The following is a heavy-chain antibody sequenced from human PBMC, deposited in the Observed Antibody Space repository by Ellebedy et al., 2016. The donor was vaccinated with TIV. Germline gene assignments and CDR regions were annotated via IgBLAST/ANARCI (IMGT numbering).Heavy chain of an antibody. Sequence: SETLSLTXTVSHYAISGGYYWGWIRQTPGKGLEWIVSTFHSGSTYYNPSLRSRVTISVATSKNQFSLKLDSVTAADTAVYYCARGRGGSYSIPFDYWGQGTLVTVSS. CDR1: HYAISGGYY. J-gene: IGHJ4*02. CDR3: ARGRGGSYSIPFDY. CDR2: TFHSGST. D-gene: IGHD1-26*01. V-gene: IGHV4-38-2*02.